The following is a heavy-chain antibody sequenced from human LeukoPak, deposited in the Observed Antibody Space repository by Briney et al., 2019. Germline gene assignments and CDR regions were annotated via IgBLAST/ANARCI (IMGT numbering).Heavy chain of an antibody. CDR3: ARERRDIAAAGTRYYYYYMDV. V-gene: IGHV1-69*05. CDR2: IIPIFGTA. CDR1: GGTFSSYA. D-gene: IGHD6-13*01. Sequence: ASVKVSCKASGGTFSSYAISWVRQAPGQGLEWMGGIIPIFGTANYAQKFQGRVTITTDESTSTAYIELSSLRSEDTAVYYCARERRDIAAAGTRYYYYYMDVWGKGTTVTVSS. J-gene: IGHJ6*03.